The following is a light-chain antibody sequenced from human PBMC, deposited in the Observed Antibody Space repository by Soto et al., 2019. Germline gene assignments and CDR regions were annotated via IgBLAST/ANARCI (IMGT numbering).Light chain of an antibody. J-gene: IGKJ1*01. CDR2: GAF. CDR3: QQYNDWPLT. CDR1: QSVRSN. V-gene: IGKV3-15*01. Sequence: EIVMTQSPVTLSVSPGERATLSCRASQSVRSNLAWYQHKPGQAPSLLIYGAFTRATGIPARFSGTGSGTEFTLTISSLQSEDVALYYCQQYNDWPLTFGQGTKVEV.